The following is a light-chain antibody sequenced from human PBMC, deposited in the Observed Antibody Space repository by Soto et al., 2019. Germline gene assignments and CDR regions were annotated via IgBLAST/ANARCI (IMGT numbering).Light chain of an antibody. CDR2: GAS. CDR3: QQYKNWPLL. Sequence: EIVMTQSPATLSVSPGERATLSCRASQSVSSNLAWYQQKPGQAPRLLIYGASTRATGIPARFSGSGSGTEFTLTISSLQSEDFAVYYCQQYKNWPLLFGQGTKV. V-gene: IGKV3-15*01. J-gene: IGKJ1*01. CDR1: QSVSSN.